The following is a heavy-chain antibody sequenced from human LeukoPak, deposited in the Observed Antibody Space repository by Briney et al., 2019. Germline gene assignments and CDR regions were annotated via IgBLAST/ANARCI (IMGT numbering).Heavy chain of an antibody. V-gene: IGHV4-39*06. CDR3: ARGGRYCSSTSCPSLDY. CDR1: GDSISSSTYY. Sequence: SETLSLTCTVSGDSISSSTYYGGWIRQPPGKGLEWIGSIHYSGSTYYNPSLKSRVTISVDTSKNQFALRLSSVTAADTAVYYCARGGRYCSSTSCPSLDYWGQGTLVTVSS. CDR2: IHYSGST. J-gene: IGHJ4*02. D-gene: IGHD2-2*01.